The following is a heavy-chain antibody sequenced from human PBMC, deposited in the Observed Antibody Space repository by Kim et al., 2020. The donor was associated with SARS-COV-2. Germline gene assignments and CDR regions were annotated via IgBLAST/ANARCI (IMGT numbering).Heavy chain of an antibody. Sequence: SETLSLTCTVSGGSISSGGYYWSWIRQHPGKGLEWIGYIYYSGSTYYNPSLKSRVTISVDTSKNQFSLKLSSVTAADTAVYYCARGGALLLWFGESKYYFDYWGQGTLVNVSS. CDR1: GGSISSGGYY. CDR2: IYYSGST. V-gene: IGHV4-31*03. D-gene: IGHD3-10*01. CDR3: ARGGALLLWFGESKYYFDY. J-gene: IGHJ4*02.